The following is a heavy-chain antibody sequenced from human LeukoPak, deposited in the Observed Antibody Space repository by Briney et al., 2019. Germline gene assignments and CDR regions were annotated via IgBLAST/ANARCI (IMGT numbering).Heavy chain of an antibody. CDR2: IYSDGST. J-gene: IGHJ4*02. Sequence: GGSLRLSCAASGFTVSSNYMSWVRQAPGKGLQWVSVIYSDGSTYYEDSVQGRFTISRDNSKSPLYLQLNSLRAEDTALYYCARGFSATGYSYSSWGQGTLVTV. CDR1: GFTVSSNY. CDR3: ARGFSATGYSYSS. D-gene: IGHD5-18*01. V-gene: IGHV3-53*01.